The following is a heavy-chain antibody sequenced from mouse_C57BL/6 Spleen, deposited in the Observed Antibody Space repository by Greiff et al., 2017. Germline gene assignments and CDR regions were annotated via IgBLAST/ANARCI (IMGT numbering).Heavy chain of an antibody. V-gene: IGHV1-64*01. CDR3: ATQWGQLRLPFAY. J-gene: IGHJ3*01. D-gene: IGHD3-2*02. CDR1: GYTFTSYW. Sequence: QVQLQQPGAELVKPGASVKLSCKASGYTFTSYWMHWVKQRPGQGLEWIGMIHPNSGSTNYNEKFKSKATLTVDKSSSTAYMQLSSLTSEDSAVYYCATQWGQLRLPFAYWGQGTLVTVSA. CDR2: IHPNSGST.